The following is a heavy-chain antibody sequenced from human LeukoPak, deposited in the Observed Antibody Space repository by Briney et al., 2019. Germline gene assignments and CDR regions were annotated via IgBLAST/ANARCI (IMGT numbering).Heavy chain of an antibody. CDR2: ISAYNGNT. D-gene: IGHD5-12*01. CDR1: GYTFTSYG. CDR3: AREPSGYDPFFDY. J-gene: IGHJ4*02. Sequence: ASVKVSCKASGYTFTSYGISWVRQAPGQGLEWMGWISAYNGNTNYAQKFQGRVTMTRDTSISTAYMELSRLRSDDTAVYYCAREPSGYDPFFDYWGQGTLVTVSS. V-gene: IGHV1-18*01.